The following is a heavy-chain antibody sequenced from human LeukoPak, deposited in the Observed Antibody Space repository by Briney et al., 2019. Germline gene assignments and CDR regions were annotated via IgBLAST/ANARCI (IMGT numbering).Heavy chain of an antibody. CDR2: IYYSGST. CDR3: ARERGSGSPLDY. CDR1: GGSISSYY. Sequence: SETLSLTCTVSGGSISSYYWSWIRQPSGKGLEWIGYIYYSGSTNYNPSLKSRVTISVDTSKNQFSLKLSSVTAADTAVYYCARERGSGSPLDYWGQGTLVTVSS. V-gene: IGHV4-59*01. D-gene: IGHD3-10*01. J-gene: IGHJ4*02.